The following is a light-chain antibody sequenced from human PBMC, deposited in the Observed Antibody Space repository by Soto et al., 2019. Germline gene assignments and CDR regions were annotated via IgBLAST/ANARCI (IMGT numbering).Light chain of an antibody. J-gene: IGKJ1*01. Sequence: EIVLTQSPGTLSLSPGERATLSCRASQSVSSSYLAWYQQKPGQAPRLLIYIASTRAAGIPARFSGSGSGTEFTLTISSLQSEDSATYYCQQYNNWPSWTFGQGTKVDIK. CDR2: IAS. V-gene: IGKV3-15*01. CDR3: QQYNNWPSWT. CDR1: QSVSSSY.